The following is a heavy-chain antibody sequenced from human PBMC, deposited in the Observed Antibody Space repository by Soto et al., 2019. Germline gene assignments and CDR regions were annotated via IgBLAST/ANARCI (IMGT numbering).Heavy chain of an antibody. CDR1: GGSISSYY. J-gene: IGHJ4*02. Sequence: SETLSLTCTVSGGSISSYYWSWIRQPPGKGLEWIGYIYYSGSTNYNPSLKSRVTISVDTSKNQFSLKLSSVTAADTAVYYCARREGTAISGPFDYWGQGTLVTVSS. CDR2: IYYSGST. CDR3: ARREGTAISGPFDY. V-gene: IGHV4-59*01. D-gene: IGHD5-18*01.